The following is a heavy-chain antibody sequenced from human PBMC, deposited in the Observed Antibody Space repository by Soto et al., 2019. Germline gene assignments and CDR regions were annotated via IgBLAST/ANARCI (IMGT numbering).Heavy chain of an antibody. V-gene: IGHV1-3*01. CDR3: ARDGARGGQLLRVCGY. Sequence: ASVKVSCKASGYTFTSYAMHWVRQAPGQRLEWMGWINAGNGNTKYSQKFQGRVTITRDTSASTAYMELSSLRSEDTAVYYCARDGARGGQLLRVCGYWGKRTRVAVAS. J-gene: IGHJ4*02. D-gene: IGHD6-13*01. CDR1: GYTFTSYA. CDR2: INAGNGNT.